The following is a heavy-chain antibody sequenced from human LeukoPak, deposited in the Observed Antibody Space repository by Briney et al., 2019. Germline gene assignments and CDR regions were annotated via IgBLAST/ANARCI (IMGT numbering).Heavy chain of an antibody. Sequence: SQTLSLTCTVSGGSISSGGYYWSWIRQHPGKGLEWIGYIYYSGSTYYNPSLKSRVTISVDTSKNQFSLKLSSVTAADTAVYYCARTYSSLHYGMDVWGQGTTVTVSS. CDR3: ARTYSSLHYGMDV. V-gene: IGHV4-31*03. CDR2: IYYSGST. J-gene: IGHJ6*02. D-gene: IGHD6-6*01. CDR1: GGSISSGGYY.